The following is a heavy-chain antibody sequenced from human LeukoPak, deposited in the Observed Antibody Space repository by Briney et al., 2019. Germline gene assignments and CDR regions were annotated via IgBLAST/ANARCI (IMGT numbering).Heavy chain of an antibody. Sequence: SETLSLTCDVSGYSISTGYYWGWIRQPPGKGLEWIANIYHSGTTYYNPSLKSRVTMSVDTSKNQFSLELTSVTAADTAVYYCARRVAVVGFYGFDSWGQGTLVTVSS. CDR3: ARRVAVVGFYGFDS. CDR1: GYSISTGYY. V-gene: IGHV4-38-2*01. J-gene: IGHJ5*01. D-gene: IGHD6-13*01. CDR2: IYHSGTT.